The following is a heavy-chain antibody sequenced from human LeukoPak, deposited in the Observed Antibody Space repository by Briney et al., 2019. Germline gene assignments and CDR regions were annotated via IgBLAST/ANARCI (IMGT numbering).Heavy chain of an antibody. CDR1: GFTFSSYS. CDR3: ARFADPHDY. J-gene: IGHJ4*02. V-gene: IGHV3-23*01. CDR2: ISGSGGST. D-gene: IGHD3-3*01. Sequence: PGGSLRLSWAASGFTFSSYSMNWVRQAPGKGLEWVSAISGSGGSTYYADSVKGRFTISRDNSKNTLYLQMNSLRAEDTAVYYCARFADPHDYWGQGTLVTVSS.